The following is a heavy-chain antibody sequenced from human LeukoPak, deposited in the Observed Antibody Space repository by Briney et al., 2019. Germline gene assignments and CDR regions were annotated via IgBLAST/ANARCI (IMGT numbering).Heavy chain of an antibody. CDR3: ARSLGSCSTTTCYDNWFDP. Sequence: GGSLRLSCAASGFTFSSYGMHWVRQAPGKGLEWVAVISYDGSNKYYADSVKGRFTISRDNSKNTLYLQMNSLRAEDTAVYYCARSLGSCSTTTCYDNWFDPWGQGTLVTVSS. CDR2: ISYDGSNK. CDR1: GFTFSSYG. V-gene: IGHV3-30*03. J-gene: IGHJ5*02. D-gene: IGHD2-2*01.